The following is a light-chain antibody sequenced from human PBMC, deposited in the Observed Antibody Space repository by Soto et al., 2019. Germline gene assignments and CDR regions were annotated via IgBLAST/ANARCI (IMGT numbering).Light chain of an antibody. CDR3: QPYNSYSEA. J-gene: IGKJ1*01. Sequence: DIQMTQSPSTLSGSVGDRVTITCRASQTISSWLAWYQQKPGKAPKLLIYKASTLKSGVPSRFSGSGSGTEFTLTISSLQPDDFATYYCQPYNSYSEAFGKGTKADIK. CDR2: KAS. V-gene: IGKV1-5*03. CDR1: QTISSW.